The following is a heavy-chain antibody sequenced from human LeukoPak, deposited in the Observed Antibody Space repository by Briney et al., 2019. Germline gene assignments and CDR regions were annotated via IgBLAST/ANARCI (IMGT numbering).Heavy chain of an antibody. J-gene: IGHJ4*02. V-gene: IGHV3-30-3*01. Sequence: GSLRLSCAASGFTFSKYAMHWVRQAPGKGLEWVAVISYDGSNKYYADSVKGRFTISRDNSKNSLYLQMNSLRAEDTAVYYCARDRQYDYVWGSYRYTGEDYWGQGTLVTVSS. CDR2: ISYDGSNK. CDR1: GFTFSKYA. CDR3: ARDRQYDYVWGSYRYTGEDY. D-gene: IGHD3-16*02.